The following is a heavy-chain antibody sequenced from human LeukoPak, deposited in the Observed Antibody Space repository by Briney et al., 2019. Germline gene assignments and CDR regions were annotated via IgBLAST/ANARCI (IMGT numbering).Heavy chain of an antibody. CDR3: ARDGRAGGGIPLIHYYYMDV. J-gene: IGHJ6*03. D-gene: IGHD1-26*01. CDR1: GGTFSSYA. V-gene: IGHV1-69*05. Sequence: ASVKVSCKASGGTFSSYAISWVRQAPGQGLEWMGGIIPIFGTANYAQKFQGRVTITTDESTSTAYMELSSLRSEDTAVYYCARDGRAGGGIPLIHYYYMDVWGKGTTVTVSS. CDR2: IIPIFGTA.